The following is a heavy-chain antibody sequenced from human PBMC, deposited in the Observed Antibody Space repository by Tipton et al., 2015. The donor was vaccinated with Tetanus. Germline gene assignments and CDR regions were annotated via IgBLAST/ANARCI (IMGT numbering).Heavy chain of an antibody. CDR2: ISFVGRNK. CDR3: AKDRELRGDPFAY. V-gene: IGHV3-30*18. CDR1: GFTFSSFG. J-gene: IGHJ4*02. Sequence: SLRLSCAASGFTFSSFGMHWVRQAPGWGLEWVAGISFVGRNKYYADSVKDRITISRDNSKNTLLLQMTSLRPDDTAVYYCAKDRELRGDPFAYWGQGSLVTVSS. D-gene: IGHD3-10*01.